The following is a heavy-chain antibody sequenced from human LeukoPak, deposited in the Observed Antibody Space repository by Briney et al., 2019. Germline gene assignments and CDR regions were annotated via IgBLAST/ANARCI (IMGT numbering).Heavy chain of an antibody. CDR1: GFTVSSDY. D-gene: IGHD2-2*01. Sequence: GGSLRLSCAASGFTVSSDYMSWVRQAPGKGLEWVSVIYTGGSTYYADSVKGRFTISRDNSKNTLCLQMNSLRAEDTVVYYCARYCSDISCYSFDVWGQGTMVTVSS. V-gene: IGHV3-53*01. CDR2: IYTGGST. CDR3: ARYCSDISCYSFDV. J-gene: IGHJ3*01.